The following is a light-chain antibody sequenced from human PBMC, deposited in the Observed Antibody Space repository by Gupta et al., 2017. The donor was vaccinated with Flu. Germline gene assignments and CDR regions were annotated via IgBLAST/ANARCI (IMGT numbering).Light chain of an antibody. V-gene: IGLV2-8*01. CDR2: EVT. CDR3: SSHTGSDTFV. J-gene: IGLJ1*01. CDR1: SSDIGAYKY. Sequence: CTGTSSDIGAYKYVSWHQQHAGKAPKLIIYEVTKRPSGVPDRFSGSKSGNTASLTVSGLQAEEEGDYYCSSHTGSDTFVFGTGTAVTGL.